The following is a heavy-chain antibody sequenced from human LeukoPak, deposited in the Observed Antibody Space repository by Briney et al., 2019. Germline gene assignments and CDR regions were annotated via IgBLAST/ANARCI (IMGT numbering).Heavy chain of an antibody. CDR3: AKDLDHDYDDYGLDY. CDR2: ISSSSGLI. J-gene: IGHJ4*02. CDR1: GFSFSTYS. D-gene: IGHD4-17*01. Sequence: GGSLRLSCAASGFSFSTYSMHWVRQAPGKGLEWVSYISSSSGLIYYADSVKGRFTISRDNAKNSLSLQMNSLRAEDTAVYYCAKDLDHDYDDYGLDYWGQGTLVTVSS. V-gene: IGHV3-48*01.